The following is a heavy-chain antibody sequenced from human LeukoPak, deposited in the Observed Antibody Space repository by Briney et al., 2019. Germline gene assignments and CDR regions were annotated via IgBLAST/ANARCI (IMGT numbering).Heavy chain of an antibody. J-gene: IGHJ4*02. CDR2: IIPILGIA. CDR1: RGTFSSYT. Sequence: SVKVSCKASRGTFSSYTISWVRQAPGQGLEWMGRIIPILGIANYAQKFQGRVTITADKSTSTAYMELSSLRSEDTAVYYCARDKGDAHFDYWGQGTLVTVSS. V-gene: IGHV1-69*04. CDR3: ARDKGDAHFDY. D-gene: IGHD2-21*01.